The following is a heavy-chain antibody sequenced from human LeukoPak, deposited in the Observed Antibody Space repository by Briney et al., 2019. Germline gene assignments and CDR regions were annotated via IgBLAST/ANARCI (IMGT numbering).Heavy chain of an antibody. CDR1: GGSISSYY. J-gene: IGHJ6*03. Sequence: SETLSLTCTVSGGSISSYYWNWIRQPPGRGLEWIGYIYYSGSTDYNPSLKSRVTISVDTSKNQFSLKLSSVTAADTAVYYCAREEGGNYYYMDVWGKGTTVTVSS. CDR2: IYYSGST. D-gene: IGHD3-16*01. V-gene: IGHV4-59*01. CDR3: AREEGGNYYYMDV.